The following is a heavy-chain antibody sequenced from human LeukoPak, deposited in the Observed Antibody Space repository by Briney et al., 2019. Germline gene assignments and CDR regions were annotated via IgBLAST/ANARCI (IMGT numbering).Heavy chain of an antibody. Sequence: SETLSLTCAASGGSISSGGYSWRWVRQPPGEGLEWVGYIYHSGSTYYNPSLQSRVTISLDRSKNQFSLKLSSMTAADTAVYYCASGNTGYDRDSFDIWGQGTMVTVSS. D-gene: IGHD5-12*01. J-gene: IGHJ3*02. CDR1: GGSISSGGYS. CDR2: IYHSGST. CDR3: ASGNTGYDRDSFDI. V-gene: IGHV4-30-2*01.